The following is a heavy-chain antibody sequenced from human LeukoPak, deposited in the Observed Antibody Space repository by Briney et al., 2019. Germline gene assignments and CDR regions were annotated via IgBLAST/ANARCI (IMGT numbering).Heavy chain of an antibody. V-gene: IGHV3-21*01. Sequence: PGGSLRLSCAASGFTFSSYSMNWVRQAPGKGLEWVSSISSSSSYIYYADSVKGRFTISRDNAKNSLYLQMNSLRAEDTAVYYCARALLYNWNADAFDIWGQGTMVTVSS. D-gene: IGHD1-20*01. CDR1: GFTFSSYS. CDR3: ARALLYNWNADAFDI. J-gene: IGHJ3*02. CDR2: ISSSSSYI.